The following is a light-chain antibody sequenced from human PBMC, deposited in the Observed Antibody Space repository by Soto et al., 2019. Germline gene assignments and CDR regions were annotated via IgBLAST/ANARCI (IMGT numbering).Light chain of an antibody. Sequence: EIVMTQSPATMSLSPGEGATLSFRARQGIGSTLAWYQQKPGQTPRLLIYRASTRATGVPARFSGSASATEFTLTITSLEPEDFAVYFCEQYGTSPLTVGGGTKVEIK. CDR1: QGIGST. J-gene: IGKJ4*02. V-gene: IGKV3-15*01. CDR3: EQYGTSPLT. CDR2: RAS.